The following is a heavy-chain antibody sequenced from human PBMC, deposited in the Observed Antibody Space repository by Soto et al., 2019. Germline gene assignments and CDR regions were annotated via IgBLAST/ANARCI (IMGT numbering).Heavy chain of an antibody. Sequence: GESLKISCRGSGYRFTSYGIGWVRQIPGKGLEWMGIIYPGDSDTRYSPSFQGQVTISADKSISTAYLQWSSLKASDTAMYYCARLRSSSFWDAFDIWGQGTMVTVSS. V-gene: IGHV5-51*01. D-gene: IGHD6-6*01. CDR2: IYPGDSDT. CDR3: ARLRSSSFWDAFDI. CDR1: GYRFTSYG. J-gene: IGHJ3*02.